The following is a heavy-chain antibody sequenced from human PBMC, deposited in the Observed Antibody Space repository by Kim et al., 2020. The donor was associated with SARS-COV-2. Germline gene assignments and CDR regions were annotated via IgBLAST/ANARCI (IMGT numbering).Heavy chain of an antibody. Sequence: SLKSQVTISVETSKNQFSLKLNSVTAADTGVYYCARLSKIVAAAGGWFDPWGQGTLVTVSS. J-gene: IGHJ5*02. V-gene: IGHV4-31*01. D-gene: IGHD1-26*01. CDR3: ARLSKIVAAAGGWFDP.